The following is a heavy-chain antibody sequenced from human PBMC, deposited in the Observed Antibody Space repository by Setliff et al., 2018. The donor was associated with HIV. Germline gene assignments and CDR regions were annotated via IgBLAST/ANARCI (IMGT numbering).Heavy chain of an antibody. J-gene: IGHJ4*02. V-gene: IGHV4-39*01. D-gene: IGHD6-19*01. Sequence: PSETLSLTCSVSGGSISSGSYYWSWIRQHPGKGLEWIGEINHSGSTNYNPSLNSRVTMSVDTSKNQFSLKLTSVTAADTAVYYCATMGRRGWFIDYWGQGTLVTVS. CDR1: GGSISSGSYY. CDR3: ATMGRRGWFIDY. CDR2: INHSGST.